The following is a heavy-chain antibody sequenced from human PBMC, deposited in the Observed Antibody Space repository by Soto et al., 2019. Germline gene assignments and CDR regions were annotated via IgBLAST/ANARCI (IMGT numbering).Heavy chain of an antibody. CDR1: GYSFTTYD. J-gene: IGHJ5*02. D-gene: IGHD4-4*01. V-gene: IGHV1-8*01. CDR3: ARVPRGGDEYSNDIWFDP. Sequence: ASVKVSCKASGYSFTTYDINWVRQATGQGLEWMGWMNPNSGKTGYAQKFQGRVALTRDTSINTAYMELSSLRSEDTALYYCARVPRGGDEYSNDIWFDPWGQGTLVTVSS. CDR2: MNPNSGKT.